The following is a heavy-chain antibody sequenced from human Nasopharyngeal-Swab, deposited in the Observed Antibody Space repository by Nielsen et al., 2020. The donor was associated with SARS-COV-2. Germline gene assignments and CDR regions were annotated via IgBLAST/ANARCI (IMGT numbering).Heavy chain of an antibody. CDR1: GSTFDDYT. J-gene: IGHJ4*02. CDR3: ARGRGGYYNLDY. Sequence: GGSLRLSCAASGSTFDDYTMHWVRQAPGKGLEWVSLISWDGGSTYYADSVNGRYTISREDVKSFLYLQMNSLRVEDSGVYYCARGRGGYYNLDYWGQGTLVTVSP. D-gene: IGHD3-9*01. V-gene: IGHV3-43*01. CDR2: ISWDGGST.